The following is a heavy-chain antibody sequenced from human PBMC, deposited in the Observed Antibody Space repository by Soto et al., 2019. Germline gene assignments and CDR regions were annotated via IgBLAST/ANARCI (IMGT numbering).Heavy chain of an antibody. J-gene: IGHJ6*02. D-gene: IGHD3-10*01. V-gene: IGHV4-61*01. Sequence: SETLSLTCTVSGGSVSSGSYYWSWIRQPPGKGLEWIGYIYYSGSTNYNPSLKSRVTISVDTSKNQFSLKLSSVTAADTAVYYCARSSMAYYYGMDVWGQGTTVTVS. CDR3: ARSSMAYYYGMDV. CDR2: IYYSGST. CDR1: GGSVSSGSYY.